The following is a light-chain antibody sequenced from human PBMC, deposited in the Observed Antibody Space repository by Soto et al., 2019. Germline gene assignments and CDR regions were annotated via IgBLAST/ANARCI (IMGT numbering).Light chain of an antibody. J-gene: IGKJ4*01. CDR2: DAS. Sequence: EIVLTQSPATLSLSPGERATLSCRASQSISSHLAWYQQKPGQAPRLLMYDASNRATGILARFSGSGSGTDITLTISSLEPEDFAVYYCQQRSTWPLTFGGGTKVEIK. CDR3: QQRSTWPLT. CDR1: QSISSH. V-gene: IGKV3-11*01.